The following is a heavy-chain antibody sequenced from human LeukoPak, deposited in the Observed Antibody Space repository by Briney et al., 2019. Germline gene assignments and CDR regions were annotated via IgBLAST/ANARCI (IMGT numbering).Heavy chain of an antibody. CDR3: AKGLEWVAVDAFDI. CDR2: ISSSSSTI. Sequence: GGSLRLSCAASGFTFSGYSMNWVRQAPGKGLEWVSYISSSSSTIYYADSVKGRFTISRDNAKNSLYLQMNSLRAEDTALYYCAKGLEWVAVDAFDIWGQGTMVTVSS. J-gene: IGHJ3*02. CDR1: GFTFSGYS. V-gene: IGHV3-48*04. D-gene: IGHD3-3*01.